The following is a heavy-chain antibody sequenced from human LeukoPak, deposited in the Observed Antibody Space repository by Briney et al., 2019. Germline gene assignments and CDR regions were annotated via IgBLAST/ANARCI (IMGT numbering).Heavy chain of an antibody. D-gene: IGHD4-4*01. Sequence: PSETLSLTCTVSGGSISSSSYYWGWIRQPPGKGLEWIGSIYYSGSTYYNPSLKSRVTISLDTSKKQFSLKLTSVTAADTAIYYCARVGGMTTINNDPFDIWGQGTMVTVSS. CDR2: IYYSGST. CDR1: GGSISSSSYY. V-gene: IGHV4-39*07. CDR3: ARVGGMTTINNDPFDI. J-gene: IGHJ3*02.